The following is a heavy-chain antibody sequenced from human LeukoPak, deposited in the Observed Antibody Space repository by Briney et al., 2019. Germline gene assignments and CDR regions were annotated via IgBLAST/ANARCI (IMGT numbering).Heavy chain of an antibody. V-gene: IGHV1-18*01. Sequence: ASVKVSCKASGYTFTSYGISWVRQAPGQGLEWMGWISAYNGNTNYAQKLQGRVTMTTDTSTSTAYMELRSLRSDDTAVYYCARDERDRGSPFDSSGYHAFVIWGQGTMVTVSS. CDR3: ARDERDRGSPFDSSGYHAFVI. CDR2: ISAYNGNT. J-gene: IGHJ3*02. D-gene: IGHD3-22*01. CDR1: GYTFTSYG.